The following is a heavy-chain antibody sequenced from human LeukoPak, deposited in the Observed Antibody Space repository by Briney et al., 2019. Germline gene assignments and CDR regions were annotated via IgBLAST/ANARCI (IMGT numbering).Heavy chain of an antibody. CDR1: GFTFSNYA. V-gene: IGHV3-64*01. CDR3: GGSGSYEDH. Sequence: PGGSLRLSCAASGFTFSNYAMHWVRQAPGKGLEYVAAISSNGGSTYYANSVKGRVTISRDNSKNTLHLQMGSLRAEDMAVYYCGGSGSYEDHWGQGTLVTVSS. J-gene: IGHJ4*02. D-gene: IGHD1-26*01. CDR2: ISSNGGST.